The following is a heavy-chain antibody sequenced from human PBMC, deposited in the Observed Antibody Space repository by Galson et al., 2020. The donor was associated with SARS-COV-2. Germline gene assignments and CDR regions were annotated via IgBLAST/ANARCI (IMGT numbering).Heavy chain of an antibody. CDR1: GYTLTELS. CDR3: ATSTAVAANYWVDP. D-gene: IGHD6-19*01. CDR2: FDPEDGET. V-gene: IGHV1-24*01. Sequence: ASVKVSCKVSGYTLTELSMHWVRQAPGKGLEWMGGFDPEDGETIYAQKFQGRVTMTEDTSTDTAYMELSSLRSEDTAVYYCATSTAVAANYWVDPWGQGTLVTVSS. J-gene: IGHJ5*02.